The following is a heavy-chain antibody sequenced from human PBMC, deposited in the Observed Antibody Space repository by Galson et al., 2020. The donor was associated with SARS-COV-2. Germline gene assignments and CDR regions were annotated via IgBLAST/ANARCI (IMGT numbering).Heavy chain of an antibody. Sequence: LSLSCAASGFTFSSYGMHWVRQAPGKGLEWVAVIWYDGSNKYYADSVKGRFTISRDNSKNTLYLQMNSLRAEDTAVYYCAKDVIRGNSGYHYYYYGMDVWGQGTTVTVSS. CDR1: GFTFSSYG. CDR2: IWYDGSNK. CDR3: AKDVIRGNSGYHYYYYGMDV. V-gene: IGHV3-33*06. J-gene: IGHJ6*02. D-gene: IGHD5-12*01.